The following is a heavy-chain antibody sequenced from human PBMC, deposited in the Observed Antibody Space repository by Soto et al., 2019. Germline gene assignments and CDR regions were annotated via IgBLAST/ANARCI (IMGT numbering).Heavy chain of an antibody. D-gene: IGHD5-18*01. CDR1: GFTFSNYA. CDR3: TKLGGYPFYFHC. J-gene: IGHJ4*02. CDR2: ISGSGGST. Sequence: EVQLLESGGGLVQPGGSLRLSCAASGFTFSNYAMSWVRQAPGKGLEWVSTISGSGGSTYYADSVRGRFTFSRDNSKNTLYLQMNSLRAEDTAVYYCTKLGGYPFYFHCWGQGTLVTVSS. V-gene: IGHV3-23*01.